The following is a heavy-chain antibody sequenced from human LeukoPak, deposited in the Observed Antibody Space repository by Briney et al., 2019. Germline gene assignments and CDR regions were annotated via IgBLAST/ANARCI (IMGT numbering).Heavy chain of an antibody. CDR2: ISWNSGSI. J-gene: IGHJ4*02. CDR3: ARVDGYGDYAFDY. D-gene: IGHD4-17*01. Sequence: GRSLRLSCAASGFTFDDYAMHWVRQAPGKGLEWVSGISWNSGSIGYADSVKGRFTISRDNAKNSLYLQMNSLRAEDTAVYYCARVDGYGDYAFDYWGQGTLVTVSS. V-gene: IGHV3-9*01. CDR1: GFTFDDYA.